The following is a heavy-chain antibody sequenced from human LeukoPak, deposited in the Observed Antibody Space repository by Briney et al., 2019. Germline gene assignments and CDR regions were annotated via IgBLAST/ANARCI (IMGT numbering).Heavy chain of an antibody. V-gene: IGHV4-39*07. CDR2: IYYSGST. Sequence: SETLSLTCTVSGGSISSSSYYWGWIRQPPGKGLEWIGSIYYSGSTNYNPSLKSRVTISEDTSKNQFSLKLSSVTAADTAVYYCARADHNRWSGYSSGAFDIWGQGTMVTVSS. CDR1: GGSISSSSYY. CDR3: ARADHNRWSGYSSGAFDI. J-gene: IGHJ3*02. D-gene: IGHD3-3*01.